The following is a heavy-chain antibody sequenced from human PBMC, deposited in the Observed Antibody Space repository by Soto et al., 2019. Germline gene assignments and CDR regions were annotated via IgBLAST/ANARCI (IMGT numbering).Heavy chain of an antibody. CDR1: GGSISSSSYY. J-gene: IGHJ4*02. CDR2: IYYSGST. D-gene: IGHD4-4*01. V-gene: IGHV4-39*01. CDR3: ASQGVLQYPALYYFDY. Sequence: SETLSLTCTVSGGSISSSSYYWGWIRQPPGKGLEWIGSIYYSGSTYYNPSLKSRVTISVDTSKNQFSLKLSSVTAADTAVYYCASQGVLQYPALYYFDYWGQGTLVTVSS.